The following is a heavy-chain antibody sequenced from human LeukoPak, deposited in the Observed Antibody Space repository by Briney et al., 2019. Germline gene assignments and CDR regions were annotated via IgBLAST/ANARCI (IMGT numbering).Heavy chain of an antibody. CDR2: IYHSGST. D-gene: IGHD2-15*01. V-gene: IGHV4-30-2*01. J-gene: IGHJ5*02. Sequence: SETLSLTCAVSGGSISSGGYSWSWIRQPPGKGLEWIGYIYHSGSTYYNPSLKSRVTISVDRSKNQFSLKLSSVTAADTAVYYCASAIVEGWFDPWGQGTLVTVSS. CDR1: GGSISSGGYS. CDR3: ASAIVEGWFDP.